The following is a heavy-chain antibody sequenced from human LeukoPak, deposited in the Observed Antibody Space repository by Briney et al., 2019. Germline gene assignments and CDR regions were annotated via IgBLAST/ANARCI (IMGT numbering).Heavy chain of an antibody. CDR1: GVSISSSNW. CDR3: ARGGYYGSGNDFRFDP. D-gene: IGHD3-10*01. V-gene: IGHV4-4*02. CDR2: IFHSGTT. Sequence: SETLSLTCAVSGVSISSSNWWSWVRQPPGKGLEWIGRIFHSGTTDYKTSLKSRVTISVDTSKNQFSLKLSSVTAADTAVYYCARGGYYGSGNDFRFDPWGQGTLVTVSS. J-gene: IGHJ5*02.